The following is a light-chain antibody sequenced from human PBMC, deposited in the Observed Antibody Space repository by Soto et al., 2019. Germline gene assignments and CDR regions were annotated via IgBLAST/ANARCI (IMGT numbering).Light chain of an antibody. CDR2: AAS. CDR1: QSVRSN. V-gene: IGKV3-15*01. CDR3: QQFGNSPFT. Sequence: IVMTQSPATLSVSPGERATLSCRASQSVRSNLAWYQQKPGQAPRLVIYAASTRATGIPDRFSGSVSGTEFILTISSVESEDFAIYYCQQFGNSPFTFGGGTKVDIK. J-gene: IGKJ4*01.